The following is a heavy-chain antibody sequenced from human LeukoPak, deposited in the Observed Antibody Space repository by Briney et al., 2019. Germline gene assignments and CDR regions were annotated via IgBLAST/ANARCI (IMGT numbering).Heavy chain of an antibody. V-gene: IGHV4-34*09. Sequence: SETLSLTCAVYGGSFSGYYWSWIRQPPGKGLEWIGYIHSSGNTYYNPSLKSRVFITVDASKNQFSLKVTSVTAADTAVYYCARERSMVRGISWFDPWGQGTLVTVSS. CDR3: ARERSMVRGISWFDP. CDR1: GGSFSGYY. CDR2: IHSSGNT. J-gene: IGHJ5*02. D-gene: IGHD3-10*01.